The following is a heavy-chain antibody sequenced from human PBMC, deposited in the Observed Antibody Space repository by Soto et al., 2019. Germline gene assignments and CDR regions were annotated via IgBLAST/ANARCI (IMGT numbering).Heavy chain of an antibody. Sequence: DVQLLESGGGLVQPGGSVRLSCEASGFTFSSYAMSWVRQAPGKGLEWVSAISGNGADTSHADSVRGRFTISRDNSKDTLFIQMDSLRADDRAVCYCGKERRGSGWFVWSYGVQGLLVTFSS. CDR1: GFTFSSYA. D-gene: IGHD6-19*01. CDR2: ISGNGADT. J-gene: IGHJ4*02. CDR3: GKERRGSGWFVWSY. V-gene: IGHV3-23*01.